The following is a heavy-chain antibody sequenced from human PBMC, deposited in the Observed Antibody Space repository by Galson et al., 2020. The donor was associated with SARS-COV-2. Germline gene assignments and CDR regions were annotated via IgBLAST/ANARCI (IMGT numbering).Heavy chain of an antibody. CDR1: GFTFSSYG. J-gene: IGHJ4*02. Sequence: GGSLRLSCAASGFTFSSYGMHWVRQAPGKGLEWVAVIWYDGSNKYYADSVKGRFTISRDNSKNTLYLQMNSLRAEDTAVYYCARDLSSWPIDYWGQGTLVTVSS. V-gene: IGHV3-33*01. CDR2: IWYDGSNK. D-gene: IGHD6-13*01. CDR3: ARDLSSWPIDY.